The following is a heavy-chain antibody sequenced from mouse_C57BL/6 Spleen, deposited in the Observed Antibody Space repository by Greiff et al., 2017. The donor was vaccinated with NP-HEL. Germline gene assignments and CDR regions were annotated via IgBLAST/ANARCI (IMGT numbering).Heavy chain of an antibody. CDR2: ISYDGSN. CDR3: ASLGRAMDY. CDR1: GYSITSGYY. V-gene: IGHV3-6*01. D-gene: IGHD4-1*01. Sequence: EVQVVESGPGLVKPSQSLSLTCSVTGYSITSGYYWNWIRQFPGNKLEWMGYISYDGSNNYNPSLKNRISITRDTSKNQFFLKLNSGTTEDTATYYCASLGRAMDYWGQGTSVTVSS. J-gene: IGHJ4*01.